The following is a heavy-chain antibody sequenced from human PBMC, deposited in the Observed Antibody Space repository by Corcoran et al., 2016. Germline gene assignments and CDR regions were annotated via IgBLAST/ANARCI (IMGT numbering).Heavy chain of an antibody. CDR2: ISYDGSNK. D-gene: IGHD7-27*01. CDR3: ASGDY. V-gene: IGHV3-30*03. CDR1: GFTFSSYG. Sequence: QVQLVESGGGVVQPGRSLRLSCAASGFTFSSYGMHWVRQAPGKGLEWVAVISYDGSNKYYADSVKGRFTISRDNSKNTLYLQMNSLRAEDTAVYYCASGDYWGQGTLVTVSS. J-gene: IGHJ4*02.